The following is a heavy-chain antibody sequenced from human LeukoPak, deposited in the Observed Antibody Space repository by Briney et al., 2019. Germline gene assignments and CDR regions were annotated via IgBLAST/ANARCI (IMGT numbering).Heavy chain of an antibody. Sequence: GGSLRLSCAASGFTFSDYYMSWIRHAPGKGLESVSYISSSSSYTNYADSVKGRFTISRDNAKNSLYLQMNSLRAEDTAVYYCARALAVAGLRGFYYFDYWGQGTLVTVSS. CDR1: GFTFSDYY. CDR2: ISSSSSYT. V-gene: IGHV3-11*05. CDR3: ARALAVAGLRGFYYFDY. D-gene: IGHD6-13*01. J-gene: IGHJ4*02.